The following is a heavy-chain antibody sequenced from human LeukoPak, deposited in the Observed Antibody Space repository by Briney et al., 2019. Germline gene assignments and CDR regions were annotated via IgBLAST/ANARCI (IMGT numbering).Heavy chain of an antibody. D-gene: IGHD4-17*01. CDR3: ARVIHDYGLYYFDY. Sequence: SETLSLTCTVSGGSISSHYWSWIRQSPGKGLEWIGYIYYSGSTNYNPSLKSRVTISVDASKNQFSLKLSSVTAADTAVYYCARVIHDYGLYYFDYWGQGTLVTVSS. CDR2: IYYSGST. CDR1: GGSISSHY. J-gene: IGHJ4*02. V-gene: IGHV4-59*11.